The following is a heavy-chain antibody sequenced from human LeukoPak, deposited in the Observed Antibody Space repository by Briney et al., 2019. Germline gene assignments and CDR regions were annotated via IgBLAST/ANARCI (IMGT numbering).Heavy chain of an antibody. CDR2: INPNSGGT. V-gene: IGHV1-2*02. J-gene: IGHJ4*02. CDR3: ARDPEYYYGSGSSEIDY. CDR1: GYTFTSYG. Sequence: GASVKVSCKASGYTFTSYGISWVRHAPGQGLEWMGWINPNSGGTNYAQKFQGRVTMTRDTSISTAYMELSRLRSDDTAVYYCARDPEYYYGSGSSEIDYWGQGTLVTVSS. D-gene: IGHD3-10*01.